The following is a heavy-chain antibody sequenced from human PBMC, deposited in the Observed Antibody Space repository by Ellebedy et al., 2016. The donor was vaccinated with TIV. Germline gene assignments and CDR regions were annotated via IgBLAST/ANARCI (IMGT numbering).Heavy chain of an antibody. CDR1: GFSVEDYG. V-gene: IGHV3-20*04. D-gene: IGHD5-12*01. J-gene: IGHJ5*02. CDR3: ARAGYSTFWGRFDP. CDR2: LSWDGDT. Sequence: GGSLRLSCVASGFSVEDYGMSWVRQAPGKGLEWVSGLSWDGDTGYADSVKGRFYISRDTAKNSLYLQMNNLRAEDTAFYYCARAGYSTFWGRFDPWGQGILVNVSS.